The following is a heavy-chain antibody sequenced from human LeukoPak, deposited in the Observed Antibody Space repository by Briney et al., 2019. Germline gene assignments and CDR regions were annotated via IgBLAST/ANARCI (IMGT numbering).Heavy chain of an antibody. CDR2: INPNSGGT. CDR1: GYTFTGYY. J-gene: IGHJ4*02. Sequence: ASVKVSCKASGYTFTGYYMHWVRQAPGQGLEWMGWINPNSGGTNYAQKFQGRVTMTRDTSISTAYMELSRLRSDDTAVYYCASLYYYDSSGYPLPFDYWRQGTLVTVSS. V-gene: IGHV1-2*02. D-gene: IGHD3-22*01. CDR3: ASLYYYDSSGYPLPFDY.